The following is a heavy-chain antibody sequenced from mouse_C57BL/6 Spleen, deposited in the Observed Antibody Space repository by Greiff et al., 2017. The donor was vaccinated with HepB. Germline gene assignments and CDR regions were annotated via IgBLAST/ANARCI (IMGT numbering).Heavy chain of an antibody. Sequence: EVQGVESGGGLVQPGGSLKLSCAASGFTFSDYGMAWVRQAPRKGPEWVAFISNLAYSIYYADTVTGRFTISRENAKNTLYLEMSSLRSEDTAMYYCARQDGYSLNYAMDYWGQGTSVTVSS. CDR3: ARQDGYSLNYAMDY. V-gene: IGHV5-15*01. D-gene: IGHD2-3*01. CDR1: GFTFSDYG. J-gene: IGHJ4*01. CDR2: ISNLAYSI.